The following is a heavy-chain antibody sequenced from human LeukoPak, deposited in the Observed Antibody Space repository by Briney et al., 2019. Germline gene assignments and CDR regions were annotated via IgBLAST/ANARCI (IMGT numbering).Heavy chain of an antibody. CDR3: ARDPYSGNYGAYYYYYMDV. V-gene: IGHV3-48*03. CDR2: ISTSGTTI. CDR1: GFTFSSYE. J-gene: IGHJ6*03. D-gene: IGHD1-26*01. Sequence: GGSLRLSCAASGFTFSSYEVNWVRQAPGKGLEWVSYISTSGTTIYYADSVRGRFTISRDNAENSLYLQMDSLRAEDTAVYYCARDPYSGNYGAYYYYYMDVWGKGTTVTISS.